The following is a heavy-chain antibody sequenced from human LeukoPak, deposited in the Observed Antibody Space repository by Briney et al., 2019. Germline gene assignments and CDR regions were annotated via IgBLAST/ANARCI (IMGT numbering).Heavy chain of an antibody. CDR1: GFTFGSYS. J-gene: IGHJ4*02. V-gene: IGHV3-21*01. CDR3: ARGKYGYSYFEY. Sequence: GGSLRLSCAASGFTFGSYSINRVRQAPGKGLEWVSSISSSSTYINYADSVKGRFTISRDNAKNSLYLQMSSLRAEDTAVYYCARGKYGYSYFEYWGQGTLVPVSS. D-gene: IGHD5-18*01. CDR2: ISSSSTYI.